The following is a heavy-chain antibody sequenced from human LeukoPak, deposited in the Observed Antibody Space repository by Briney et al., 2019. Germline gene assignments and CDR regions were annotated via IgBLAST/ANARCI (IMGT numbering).Heavy chain of an antibody. CDR2: ITVSGGST. CDR1: GGTFSSYA. Sequence: PGGSLRLSCAASGGTFSSYAMSWVRQAPGQGLEWVSTITVSGGSTYYADSVKGRFTISRDNSKNTLDLQMNSLRAEDTAVYYCAKANWGSGYWGQGTLVTVSS. V-gene: IGHV3-23*01. D-gene: IGHD7-27*01. CDR3: AKANWGSGY. J-gene: IGHJ4*02.